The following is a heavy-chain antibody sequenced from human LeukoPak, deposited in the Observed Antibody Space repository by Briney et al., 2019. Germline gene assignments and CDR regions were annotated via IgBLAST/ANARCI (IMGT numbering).Heavy chain of an antibody. Sequence: PGGSLRLSCAASGFTFSSYSMSWVRQAPGKGLEWVSVIYSGGSTYYADSVKGRFTISRDNSKNTLYLQMNSLRAEDTAVYYCARDFRSVTGEDAFDIWGQGTMVTVSS. V-gene: IGHV3-66*01. D-gene: IGHD1-26*01. CDR3: ARDFRSVTGEDAFDI. CDR1: GFTFSSYS. CDR2: IYSGGST. J-gene: IGHJ3*02.